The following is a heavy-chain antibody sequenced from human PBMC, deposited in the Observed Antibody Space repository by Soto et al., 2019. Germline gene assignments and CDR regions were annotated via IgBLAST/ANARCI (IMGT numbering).Heavy chain of an antibody. CDR2: IKSKTDGGTT. CDR3: TTVRVNYYYYYYMDV. V-gene: IGHV3-15*01. Sequence: GGSLRLSCAASGFTFSNAWMSWVRQAPGKGLEWVGRIKSKTDGGTTDYAAPVKGRFTISRDDSKNTLYLQMNSLKTEDTAVYYCTTVRVNYYYYYYMDVWGKGTTVTVSS. D-gene: IGHD2-21*01. J-gene: IGHJ6*03. CDR1: GFTFSNAW.